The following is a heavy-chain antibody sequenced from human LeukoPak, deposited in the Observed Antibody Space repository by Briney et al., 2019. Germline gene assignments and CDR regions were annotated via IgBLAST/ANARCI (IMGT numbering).Heavy chain of an antibody. CDR1: GFTFSSYW. CDR3: AREWHATFDY. CDR2: IKQDGTEK. Sequence: PGGSLRLSCAASGFTFSSYWMSWVHQAPGEGLEWVATIKQDGTEKYYVDSVKGRFTISKDNAKNSLYLQMNSLRAEDTAVYYCAREWHATFDYWGQGTLVTVSS. D-gene: IGHD1-26*01. J-gene: IGHJ4*02. V-gene: IGHV3-7*01.